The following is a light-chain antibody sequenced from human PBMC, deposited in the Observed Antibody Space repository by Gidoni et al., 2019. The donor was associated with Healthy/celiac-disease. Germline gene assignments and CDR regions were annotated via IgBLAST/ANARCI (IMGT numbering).Light chain of an antibody. V-gene: IGKV4-1*01. CDR2: WAS. CDR1: QSVLYSSNNKNY. J-gene: IGKJ4*01. Sequence: DIVLTPSPDSLAVSLGERATINCKSSQSVLYSSNNKNYLAWYQQKPGQPPKLLIYWASTRESGVPDRVSGSGSGTDVTLTISSLQAEDVAVYYCEQYYSTPLTFGGGTKVEIK. CDR3: EQYYSTPLT.